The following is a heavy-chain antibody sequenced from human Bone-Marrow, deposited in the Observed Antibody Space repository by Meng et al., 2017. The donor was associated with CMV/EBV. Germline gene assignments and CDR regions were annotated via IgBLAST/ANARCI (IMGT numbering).Heavy chain of an antibody. CDR2: INPNSGGT. J-gene: IGHJ4*02. CDR3: ARGDEWELLYYFDY. Sequence: ASVKVSCKASGYTFTGYYTHWVRQAPGQGLELMGWINPNSGGTNYAQKFQGRVTMTRDTSISTAYMELSRLRSDDTAVYYCARGDEWELLYYFDYWGQGTLVTVSS. CDR1: GYTFTGYY. D-gene: IGHD1-26*01. V-gene: IGHV1-2*02.